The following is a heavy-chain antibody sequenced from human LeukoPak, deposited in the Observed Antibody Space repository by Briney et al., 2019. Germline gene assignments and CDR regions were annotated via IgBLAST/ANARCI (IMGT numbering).Heavy chain of an antibody. CDR1: GGTFSSYA. Sequence: GASVKVSCKASGGTFSSYAISWVRQAPGQGLEWMGRIIPILGIANYAQKFQGRVTITADKSTSTAYMELSSLRSEDTAVYYRARERIAARPAAYYYYGMDVWGQGTTVTVSS. J-gene: IGHJ6*02. CDR2: IIPILGIA. V-gene: IGHV1-69*04. D-gene: IGHD6-6*01. CDR3: ARERIAARPAAYYYYGMDV.